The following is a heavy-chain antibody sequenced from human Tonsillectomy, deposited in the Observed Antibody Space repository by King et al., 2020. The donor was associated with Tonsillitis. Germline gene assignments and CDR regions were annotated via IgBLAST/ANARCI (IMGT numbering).Heavy chain of an antibody. D-gene: IGHD2-21*02. CDR1: GFTFRSYW. Sequence: EVQLVESGGGLVQPGGSLRLSCVGSGFTFRSYWMHWVRQAPGKGLVWVSRINADGSSTSYADSVKGRFTISRDNAKNTLYLQMNSLRAEDTAVYYCVRTLIPTCGGDCYKTGAVPLWGQGTMVTVSS. V-gene: IGHV3-74*01. CDR3: VRTLIPTCGGDCYKTGAVPL. J-gene: IGHJ3*01. CDR2: INADGSST.